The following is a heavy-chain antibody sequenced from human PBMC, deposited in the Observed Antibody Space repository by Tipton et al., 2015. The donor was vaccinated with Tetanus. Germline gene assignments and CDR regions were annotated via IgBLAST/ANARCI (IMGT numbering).Heavy chain of an antibody. Sequence: QLVQSGAEVKKPGSSVRVSCKTSGGSFNNYAFSWVRQAPGQGLEWMGTILPIFGTTNYAQKFQGRVTITADKSTRTVYMELSSLRSGDTAIYYCARDYDGSEPYDYWGQGTLVTVSS. CDR2: ILPIFGTT. V-gene: IGHV1-69*06. CDR1: GGSFNNYA. CDR3: ARDYDGSEPYDY. D-gene: IGHD3-10*01. J-gene: IGHJ4*01.